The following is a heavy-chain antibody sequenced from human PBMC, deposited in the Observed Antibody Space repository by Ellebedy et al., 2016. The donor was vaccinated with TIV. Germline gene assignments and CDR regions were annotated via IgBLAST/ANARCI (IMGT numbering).Heavy chain of an antibody. CDR3: AKPIGQMTQFQHTLDV. D-gene: IGHD2-21*01. V-gene: IGHV3-23*01. CDR1: GFTFSKHA. CDR2: ISGSGFSA. J-gene: IGHJ6*02. Sequence: GGSLRLSXRASGFTFSKHAMSWVRQAPGKGLEWVSAISGSGFSAYYADSVKGRFTISRDNSKSTLSLQMNSLRAEDTAVYYCAKPIGQMTQFQHTLDVWGQGTTVTVSS.